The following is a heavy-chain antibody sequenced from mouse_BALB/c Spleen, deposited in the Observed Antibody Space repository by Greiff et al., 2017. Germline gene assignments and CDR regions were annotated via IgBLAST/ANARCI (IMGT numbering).Heavy chain of an antibody. CDR2: ISSGGGST. J-gene: IGHJ4*01. Sequence: EVHLVESGGGLVKPGGSLKLSCAASGFAFSSYDMSWVRQTPEKRLEWVAYISSGGGSTYYPDTVKGRFTISRDNAKNTLYLQMSSLKSEDTAMYYCARRYGNYASMDYWGQGTSVTVSS. CDR3: ARRYGNYASMDY. V-gene: IGHV5-12-1*01. CDR1: GFAFSSYD. D-gene: IGHD2-1*01.